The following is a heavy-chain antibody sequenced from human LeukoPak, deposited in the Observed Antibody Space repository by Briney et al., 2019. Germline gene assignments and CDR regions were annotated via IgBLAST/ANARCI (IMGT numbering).Heavy chain of an antibody. CDR2: ISYDGSNK. CDR1: GFTFSSYA. V-gene: IGHV3-30-3*01. CDR3: AKDKGGGYNYYFDY. D-gene: IGHD5-24*01. J-gene: IGHJ4*02. Sequence: GGSLRLSCAASGFTFSSYAMHWVRQAPGKGLEWVAVISYDGSNKYYADSVKGRFTISRDNSKNTLYLQMNSLRAEDTALYYCAKDKGGGYNYYFDYWGQGTLVTVSS.